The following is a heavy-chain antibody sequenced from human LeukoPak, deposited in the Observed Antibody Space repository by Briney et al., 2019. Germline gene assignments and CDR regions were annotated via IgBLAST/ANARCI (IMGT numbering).Heavy chain of an antibody. Sequence: GGSLRLSCAASGFTFSNAWMSWVRQAPGKGLEWVSSISGSSSYIYYADSVKGRFTISRDNAKNSLYLQMNSLRAEDTAVYYCARDLGSSGWQKGDWYFDLWGRGTLVTVSS. CDR2: ISGSSSYI. CDR3: ARDLGSSGWQKGDWYFDL. J-gene: IGHJ2*01. D-gene: IGHD6-19*01. V-gene: IGHV3-21*01. CDR1: GFTFSNAW.